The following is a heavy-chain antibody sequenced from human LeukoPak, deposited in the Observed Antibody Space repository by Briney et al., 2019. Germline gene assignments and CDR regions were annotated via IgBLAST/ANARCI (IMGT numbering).Heavy chain of an antibody. CDR1: GGSISSSSYY. J-gene: IGHJ4*02. Sequence: SETLSLTCTVSGGSISSSSYYWGWIRQPPGKGLEWIGSIYYSGSTYYNPSLKSRVTISVDTSKNQFSLKLSSVTAADTAVYYCARHLPSYYYDSSGYASYWGQGTLVTVSS. D-gene: IGHD3-22*01. CDR3: ARHLPSYYYDSSGYASY. V-gene: IGHV4-39*01. CDR2: IYYSGST.